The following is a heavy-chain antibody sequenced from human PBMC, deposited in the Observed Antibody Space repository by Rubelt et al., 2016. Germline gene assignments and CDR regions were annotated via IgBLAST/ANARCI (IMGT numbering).Heavy chain of an antibody. CDR1: GFTFSNYG. CDR2: MSSDGNDK. J-gene: IGHJ1*01. V-gene: IGHV3-30*19. Sequence: QVQLVESGGGVVQPGRSLRLSCAASGFTFSNYGMHWVRQAPGKGLEWVALMSSDGNDKYYPDSVKGRFTISRDNSKNTLYLQMNSLRAEDTAVYYCATAVADTGEYVQHWGQGTLVTVSS. CDR3: ATAVADTGEYVQH. D-gene: IGHD6-19*01.